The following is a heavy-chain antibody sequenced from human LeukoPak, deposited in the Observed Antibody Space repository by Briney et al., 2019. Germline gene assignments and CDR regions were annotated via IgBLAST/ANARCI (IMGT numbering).Heavy chain of an antibody. Sequence: GGSLRLSCVASGFSFSDYWMSWVRQAPGKGLEWVANIKQDGSEKDYVDSVKGRFTISRDNALNSLYLQMDSLRAEDTAVYYCTRYNLINWFVGWFDLWGQGTLVTVSS. D-gene: IGHD1-14*01. CDR1: GFSFSDYW. CDR3: TRYNLINWFVGWFDL. V-gene: IGHV3-7*01. J-gene: IGHJ5*02. CDR2: IKQDGSEK.